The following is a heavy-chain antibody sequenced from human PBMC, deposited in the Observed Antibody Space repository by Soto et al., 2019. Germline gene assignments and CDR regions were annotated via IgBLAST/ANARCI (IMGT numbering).Heavy chain of an antibody. V-gene: IGHV3-66*01. Sequence: EVQLVESGGGLVQPGGSLRLSCAASGFTVSSNYMSWVRQAPGKGLEWVSVIYSGGSTYYADSVKGRFTISRDNSKNTLYLQKNSLRAEDTAVYYCAREQNYYYYYMDVWGKGTTVTVSS. CDR2: IYSGGST. CDR3: AREQNYYYYYMDV. J-gene: IGHJ6*03. CDR1: GFTVSSNY.